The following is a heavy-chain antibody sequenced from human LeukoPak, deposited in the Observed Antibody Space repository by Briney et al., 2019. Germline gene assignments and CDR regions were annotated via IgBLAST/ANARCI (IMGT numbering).Heavy chain of an antibody. V-gene: IGHV3-73*01. CDR3: IRSLITATYHDAFQS. CDR1: GFTFSGSG. D-gene: IGHD4-17*01. CDR2: ITTKPNSYAT. J-gene: IGHJ3*02. Sequence: GGSLRLSCAASGFTFSGSGIHWVRQASGKGLEWVGRITTKPNSYATEYPESVKGRFTISRDDSKNTAYLQINSLKTEDTAVYYCIRSLITATYHDAFQSWGQGTTVTVSS.